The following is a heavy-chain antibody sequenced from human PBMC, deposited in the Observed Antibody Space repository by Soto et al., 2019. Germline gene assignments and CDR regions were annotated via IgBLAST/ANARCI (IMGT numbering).Heavy chain of an antibody. Sequence: QVQLQESGPGLVKPSETLSLTCTVSGGSISSYCWSWIRQPPGKGLEWIGYIYYSGSTNYNPSLKSRVTISVDTSKNQFSLKLSSVTAADTAVYYCARVVVVPAAIHFDYWGQGTLVTVSS. V-gene: IGHV4-59*08. CDR2: IYYSGST. J-gene: IGHJ4*02. D-gene: IGHD2-2*01. CDR1: GGSISSYC. CDR3: ARVVVVPAAIHFDY.